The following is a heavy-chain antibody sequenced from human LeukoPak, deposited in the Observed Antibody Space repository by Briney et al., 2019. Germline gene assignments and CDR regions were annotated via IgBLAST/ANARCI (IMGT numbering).Heavy chain of an antibody. D-gene: IGHD3-22*01. CDR1: GGSFSGYL. CDR2: INHSGST. CDR3: ARAARYYYDSSGYFGY. Sequence: SETLSLTCTVSGGSFSGYLWSWIRQPPGKGLEWIGEINHSGSTNYNPSLKSRVTISVDTSKNQFSLKLSSVTAADTAVYYCARAARYYYDSSGYFGYWGQGTLVTVSS. J-gene: IGHJ4*02. V-gene: IGHV4-34*01.